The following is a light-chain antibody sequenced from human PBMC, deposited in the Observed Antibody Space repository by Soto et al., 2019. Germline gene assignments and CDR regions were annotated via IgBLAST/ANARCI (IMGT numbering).Light chain of an antibody. CDR3: SSYTSSDTLV. J-gene: IGLJ2*01. CDR2: EVS. CDR1: TSDVGLYNY. V-gene: IGLV2-14*01. Sequence: QSALTQPASVSGSPGQSITISCTGTTSDVGLYNYVSWYQQHPGKAPKLMISEVSNRPSGVSNRFSGSKSGNTASLTISGLQAEDEADYYCSSYTSSDTLVFSAGTKLTVL.